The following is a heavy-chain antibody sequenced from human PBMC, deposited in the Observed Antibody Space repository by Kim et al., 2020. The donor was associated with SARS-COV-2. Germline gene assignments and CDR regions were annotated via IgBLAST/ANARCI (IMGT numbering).Heavy chain of an antibody. V-gene: IGHV4-34*01. Sequence: PSLKSRVTISVDTSKNQFSLKLSSVTAADTAVYYCARQNWGYYYYGMDVWGQGTTVTVSS. D-gene: IGHD7-27*01. J-gene: IGHJ6*02. CDR3: ARQNWGYYYYGMDV.